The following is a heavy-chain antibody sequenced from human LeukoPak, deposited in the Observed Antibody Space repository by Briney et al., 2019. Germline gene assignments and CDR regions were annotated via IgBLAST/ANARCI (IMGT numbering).Heavy chain of an antibody. V-gene: IGHV3-66*01. CDR2: IYSGGST. CDR3: ARDQPMVRGVRGFDY. J-gene: IGHJ4*02. CDR1: GFTFSSHN. D-gene: IGHD3-10*01. Sequence: PGGSLRLSCVASGFTFSSHNMNWVRQAPGKGLEWVSVIYSGGSTYYADSVKGRFTLSRDNSKNTLYLQMNSLRAEDTAVYYCARDQPMVRGVRGFDYWGQGTLVTVSS.